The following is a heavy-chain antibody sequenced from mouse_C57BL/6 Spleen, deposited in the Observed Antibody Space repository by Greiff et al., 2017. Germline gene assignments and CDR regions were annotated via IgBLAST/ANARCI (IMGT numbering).Heavy chain of an antibody. V-gene: IGHV1-81*01. D-gene: IGHD1-1*01. Sequence: QVQLQQSGAELARPGASVKLSCKASGYTFTSYGISWVKQRTGQGLEWIGEIYPRSGNTYYNEKFKGKATLTADKSSSTAYVELRSLTAEGSAVYFCSRGDYYGSSYGYFDYWGQGTTLTVSS. CDR1: GYTFTSYG. J-gene: IGHJ2*01. CDR2: IYPRSGNT. CDR3: SRGDYYGSSYGYFDY.